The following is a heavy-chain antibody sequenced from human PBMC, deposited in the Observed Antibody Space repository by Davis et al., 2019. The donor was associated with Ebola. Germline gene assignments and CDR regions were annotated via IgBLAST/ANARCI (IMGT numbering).Heavy chain of an antibody. Sequence: GGSLRLSCAVSGIPLSNVGIRWVRQAPGKGLEWVSTIGTSATPHYPDSVKGRFTVSRDNSKNTVYLQMNSLRAEDTALYYCSRYNFAWYYFANWGQGALVTVSS. J-gene: IGHJ4*02. CDR2: IGTSATP. CDR3: SRYNFAWYYFAN. V-gene: IGHV3-23*01. D-gene: IGHD3-9*01. CDR1: GIPLSNVG.